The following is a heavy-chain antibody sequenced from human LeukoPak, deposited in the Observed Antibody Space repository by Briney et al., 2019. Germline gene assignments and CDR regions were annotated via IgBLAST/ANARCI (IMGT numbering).Heavy chain of an antibody. CDR1: GFTFSSNS. CDR2: IYSDNT. D-gene: IGHD3-10*01. CDR3: AVYGSGFNP. Sequence: PGGSLRLSCAASGFTFSSNSMSWVRQAPGKGLEWVSFIYSDNTHYSDSVKGRFTISRDNSKNTLYLQMNSLRAEDTAVYYCAVYGSGFNPWGHGTLVTVSS. J-gene: IGHJ5*02. V-gene: IGHV3-66*01.